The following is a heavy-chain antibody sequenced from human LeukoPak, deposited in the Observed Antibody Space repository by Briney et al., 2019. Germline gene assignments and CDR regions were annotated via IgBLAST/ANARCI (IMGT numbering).Heavy chain of an antibody. CDR3: AKEEVANDY. J-gene: IGHJ4*02. V-gene: IGHV3-23*01. CDR2: ISRIGVTT. CDR1: GFTLNSNA. Sequence: GGSLRLSCAVSGFTLNSNAMCWVRQAPGKGLEWVSAISRIGVTTYYADSVEGRFTISRDTSKNTLYLQMNTLRPEDTAVYYCAKEEVANDYWGQGTLVT. D-gene: IGHD2-15*01.